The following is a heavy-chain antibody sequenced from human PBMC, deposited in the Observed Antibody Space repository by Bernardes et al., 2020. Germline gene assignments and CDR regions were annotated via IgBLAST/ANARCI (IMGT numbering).Heavy chain of an antibody. V-gene: IGHV3-74*01. CDR1: GFTFSSYW. CDR2: INRDGSST. Sequence: GGSLRLCCAASGFTFSSYWMHWVRQAPGKGLVWVSRINRDGSSTSYADSVKGRFTISRDNAKNTLYLQMNSLRAEDTAVYYCARDRSIAVAGTLDYWGQGTLVTVSS. J-gene: IGHJ4*02. CDR3: ARDRSIAVAGTLDY. D-gene: IGHD6-19*01.